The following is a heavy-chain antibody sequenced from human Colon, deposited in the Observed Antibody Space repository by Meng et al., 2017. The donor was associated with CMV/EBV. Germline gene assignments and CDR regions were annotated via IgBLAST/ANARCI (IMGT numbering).Heavy chain of an antibody. CDR1: GYTFTANH. Sequence: QVQLVQSGTEVKKPGASVKVSCKTSGYTFTANHLHWVRQAPGQGLEWMGWIYPQDGGTYFAQKFQDRVTLTRDTSITTAYIELSGLTSDDTAIYYCVRESWYFDFWGEGTLVTVSS. V-gene: IGHV1-2*02. CDR2: IYPQDGGT. D-gene: IGHD6-13*01. CDR3: VRESWYFDF. J-gene: IGHJ4*02.